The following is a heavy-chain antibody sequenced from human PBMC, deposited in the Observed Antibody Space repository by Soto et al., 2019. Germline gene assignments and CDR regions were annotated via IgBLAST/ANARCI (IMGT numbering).Heavy chain of an antibody. J-gene: IGHJ1*01. CDR1: GYTFTGYY. Sequence: QVQLVQSGAEVKKPGASVKDSCKASGYTFTGYYMYWVRQAPRERPEWRGWINPYSGGTNYAQKFQGRVTMTRDTSISKVYMELSSLTSDAPAVYYCARGWSTEYLHFWGQGTLVTVSS. CDR3: ARGWSTEYLHF. D-gene: IGHD2-8*02. CDR2: INPYSGGT. V-gene: IGHV1-2*02.